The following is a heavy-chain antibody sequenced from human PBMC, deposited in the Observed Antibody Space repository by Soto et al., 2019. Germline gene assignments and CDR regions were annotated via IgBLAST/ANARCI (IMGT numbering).Heavy chain of an antibody. D-gene: IGHD5-12*01. J-gene: IGHJ4*02. Sequence: QVQLVESGGGVVQPGRSLRLSCAASGFTFSSYGMHWVRQAPGKGLEWVAVISYDGSNKYYADSVKGRFTISRDNSKNTLYLQMNSLRAEDTAVYYCAKEWLYWGQGTLVTVSS. V-gene: IGHV3-30*18. CDR1: GFTFSSYG. CDR2: ISYDGSNK. CDR3: AKEWLY.